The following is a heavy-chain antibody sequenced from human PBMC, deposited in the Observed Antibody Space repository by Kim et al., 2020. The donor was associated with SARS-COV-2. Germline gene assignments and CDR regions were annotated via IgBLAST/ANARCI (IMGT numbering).Heavy chain of an antibody. V-gene: IGHV1-46*01. CDR3: ARAPTLDSGYDLDY. D-gene: IGHD5-12*01. Sequence: AQKFQGRVTMTRDTSTSTVYMELSSLRSEDTAVYYCARAPTLDSGYDLDYWGQGTLVTVSS. J-gene: IGHJ4*02.